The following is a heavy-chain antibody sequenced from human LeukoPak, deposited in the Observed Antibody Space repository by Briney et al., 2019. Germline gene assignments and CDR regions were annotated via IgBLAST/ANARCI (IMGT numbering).Heavy chain of an antibody. V-gene: IGHV3-66*01. CDR1: GFTVSSNY. J-gene: IGHJ4*02. D-gene: IGHD3-22*01. CDR2: IYSGGST. CDR3: ARAGLYDSSGYCGY. Sequence: GGSLRLSCAASGFTVSSNYMSWVRQAPGKGLEWVSVIYSGGSTYYADSVKGRFTISRDNSKNTLYLQMNSLRAEDTAVYYCARAGLYDSSGYCGYWGQGTLVTVSS.